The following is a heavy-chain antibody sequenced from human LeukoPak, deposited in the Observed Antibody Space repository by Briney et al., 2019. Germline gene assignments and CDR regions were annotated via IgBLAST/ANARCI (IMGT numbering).Heavy chain of an antibody. J-gene: IGHJ4*02. CDR2: INPNSGGT. Sequence: ASVKVSCKASGYTFTGYYMHWVRQAPGQGLEWMGWINPNSGGTNYAQKFQGRVTMTRDTSISTAYMELSRLRSDDTAVYYCARGGPSGYYLFDLDYWGQGTLVTVSS. CDR3: ARGGPSGYYLFDLDY. CDR1: GYTFTGYY. D-gene: IGHD3-22*01. V-gene: IGHV1-2*02.